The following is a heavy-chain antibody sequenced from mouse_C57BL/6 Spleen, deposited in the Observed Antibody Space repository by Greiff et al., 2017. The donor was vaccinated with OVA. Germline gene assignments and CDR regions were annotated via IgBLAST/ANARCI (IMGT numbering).Heavy chain of an antibody. V-gene: IGHV3-6*01. Sequence: EVQLKESGPGLVKPSQSLSLTCSVTGYSITSGYYWNWIRQFPGNKLEWMGYISYDGSNNYNPSLKNRISITRDTSKNQFFLKLNSVTTEDTATYYCARGFYYDYDDGVMDYWGQGTSVTVSS. CDR2: ISYDGSN. J-gene: IGHJ4*01. CDR1: GYSITSGYY. D-gene: IGHD2-4*01. CDR3: ARGFYYDYDDGVMDY.